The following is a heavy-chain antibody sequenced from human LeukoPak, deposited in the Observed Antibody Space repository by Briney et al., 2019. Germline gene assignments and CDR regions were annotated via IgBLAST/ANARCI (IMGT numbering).Heavy chain of an antibody. J-gene: IGHJ6*02. CDR3: ARWRAAAPTFYYYYGMDV. V-gene: IGHV4-59*01. CDR2: IYYSGST. CDR1: GGSISSYY. D-gene: IGHD6-13*01. Sequence: SETLSLTCTVSGGSISSYYWSWIRQPPGKGLEWIGYIYYSGSTNYNPSLESRVTISVDTSKNQFSLKLSSVTAADTAVYYCARWRAAAPTFYYYYGMDVWGQGTTVTVSS.